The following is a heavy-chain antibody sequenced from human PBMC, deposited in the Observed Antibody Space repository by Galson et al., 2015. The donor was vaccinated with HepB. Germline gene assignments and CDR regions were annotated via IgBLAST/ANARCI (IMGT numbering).Heavy chain of an antibody. D-gene: IGHD6-19*01. CDR3: ATNEGYLSSGWSRYYYYGMDV. CDR1: GFTFNSYS. Sequence: SLRLSCAASGFTFNSYSMNWVRQAPGKGLDWVAVISYDGSNEYYADSLKGRFTISRDNSKNTLYLQMNSLRAEDTAVYYCATNEGYLSSGWSRYYYYGMDVWGQGTTVTVSS. J-gene: IGHJ6*02. V-gene: IGHV3-30*03. CDR2: ISYDGSNE.